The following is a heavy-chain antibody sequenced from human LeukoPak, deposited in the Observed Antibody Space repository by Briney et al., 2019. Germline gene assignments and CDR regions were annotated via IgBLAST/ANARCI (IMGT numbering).Heavy chain of an antibody. CDR3: ATGLLPTAREHSDI. CDR1: GYTFTSYD. D-gene: IGHD1-26*01. CDR2: MNPNSGNT. Sequence: ASVKVSCKAFGYTFTSYDTNWVRQATGHGLEWLGWMNPNSGNTGYAQKFQGRVTITRNTSISTAYMELSSLRSEDTAVYYCATGLLPTAREHSDIWGQGTMVAVPS. V-gene: IGHV1-8*01. J-gene: IGHJ3*02.